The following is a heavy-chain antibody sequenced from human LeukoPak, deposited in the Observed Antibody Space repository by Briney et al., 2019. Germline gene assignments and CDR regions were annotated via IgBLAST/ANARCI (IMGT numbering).Heavy chain of an antibody. Sequence: PSETLSLTCTVSGGSISGYYWSWIRQPPGKGLEWIAYIYYSGSTNYNPSLKSRATISVDTSKNQFSLKLRSVSAADTAVYYCARVLNGDPPLLDYWGQGTLVTVSS. CDR2: IYYSGST. CDR1: GGSISGYY. D-gene: IGHD4-17*01. CDR3: ARVLNGDPPLLDY. V-gene: IGHV4-59*01. J-gene: IGHJ4*02.